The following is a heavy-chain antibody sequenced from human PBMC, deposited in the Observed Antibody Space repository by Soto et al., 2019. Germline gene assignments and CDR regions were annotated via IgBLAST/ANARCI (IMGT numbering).Heavy chain of an antibody. D-gene: IGHD3-22*01. Sequence: QVQLVQSGAEVKKPGSSVKVSCKASGGTFSSYAISWVRQAPGQGLEWMGGIIPIFGTANYAQKFQGRVTITADESTSTAYMELSSLRSEDTAVYYCARDPATYYYDSGGYYFLSNWFDPWGQGTLVTVSS. CDR2: IIPIFGTA. J-gene: IGHJ5*02. V-gene: IGHV1-69*01. CDR3: ARDPATYYYDSGGYYFLSNWFDP. CDR1: GGTFSSYA.